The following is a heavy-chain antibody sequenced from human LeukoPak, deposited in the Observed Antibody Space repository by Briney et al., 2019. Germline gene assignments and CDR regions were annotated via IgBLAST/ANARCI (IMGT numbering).Heavy chain of an antibody. D-gene: IGHD5-12*01. Sequence: PGGSLRLSCAASGFTLSSYAMHWVRQAPGKGLEWVAVISYDGSNKYYADSVKGRFTISRDNSKNTLYLQMNSLRAEDTAVYYCARGWSQNIVPSAELYYYYYYGMDVWGQGTTVTVSS. J-gene: IGHJ6*02. CDR2: ISYDGSNK. CDR3: ARGWSQNIVPSAELYYYYYYGMDV. CDR1: GFTLSSYA. V-gene: IGHV3-30-3*01.